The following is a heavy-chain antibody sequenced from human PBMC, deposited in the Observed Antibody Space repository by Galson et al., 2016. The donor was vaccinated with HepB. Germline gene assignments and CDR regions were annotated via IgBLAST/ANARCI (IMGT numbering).Heavy chain of an antibody. V-gene: IGHV5-51*01. CDR2: IYPGDSDT. CDR1: GYSFTSHW. Sequence: QSGAEVKKPGESLKISCKASGYSFTSHWIGWVRQVAGKGPEYMATIYPGDSDTRYSPSFQGQVTISADKSISTAYLQWSSLKASDTAIHYCARHHNYGMDVWGQGTTVTVSS. J-gene: IGHJ6*02. CDR3: ARHHNYGMDV.